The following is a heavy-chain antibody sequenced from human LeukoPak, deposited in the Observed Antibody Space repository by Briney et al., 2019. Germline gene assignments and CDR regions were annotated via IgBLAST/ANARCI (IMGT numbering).Heavy chain of an antibody. CDR1: GFTFSSYW. CDR2: IEVDGDKR. Sequence: PGGSLRLSCAASGFTFSSYWMTWVRQPPGKGLEWVATIEVDGDKRYYVDSVKGRFTISRDNAKNSLYLQMNSLRAEDTAVYYCARDGVAYWGQGTLVIVSS. J-gene: IGHJ4*02. D-gene: IGHD2-15*01. V-gene: IGHV3-7*03. CDR3: ARDGVAY.